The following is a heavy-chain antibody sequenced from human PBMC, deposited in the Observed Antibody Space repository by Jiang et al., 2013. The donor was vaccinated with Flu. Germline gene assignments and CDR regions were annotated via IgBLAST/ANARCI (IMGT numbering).Heavy chain of an antibody. Sequence: GAEVKKPGASVKVSCKASGYTFTNYYMHWVRQAPGQGLEWMGVMKFSGGTTIYAQKFQARVAMTWDTSTSTVYMELSSLRHEDTAVYYCAREGRGRFHFDFWGQGILVAVSS. CDR3: AREGRGRFHFDF. V-gene: IGHV1-46*01. D-gene: IGHD1-26*01. J-gene: IGHJ4*02. CDR1: GYTFTNYY. CDR2: MKFSGGTT.